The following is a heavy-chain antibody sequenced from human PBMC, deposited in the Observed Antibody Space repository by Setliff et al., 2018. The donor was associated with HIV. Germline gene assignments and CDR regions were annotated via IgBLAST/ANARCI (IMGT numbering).Heavy chain of an antibody. V-gene: IGHV4-4*08. CDR3: ARLLEGPDYSSDFRYFDWFPDV. CDR2: IHTTGSP. D-gene: IGHD3-9*01. Sequence: SETLSLTCTISGVYISNYHWGWIRQPPGRGPEWIGSIHTTGSPKNNPSLQSRVSISIDMAKSLFSLELSSVTAADTAVYYCARLLEGPDYSSDFRYFDWFPDVWGQGTLVTVSS. J-gene: IGHJ4*02. CDR1: GVYISNYH.